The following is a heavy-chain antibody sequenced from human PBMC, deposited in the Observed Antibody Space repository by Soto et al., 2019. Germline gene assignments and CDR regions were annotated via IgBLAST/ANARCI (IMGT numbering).Heavy chain of an antibody. J-gene: IGHJ6*02. Sequence: GSGPTLVNPTETLTLTCTVSGFSLSNARMGVSWIRQPPGKALEWLAHIFSNDEKSYSTSLKSRLTISKDTSKSQVVLTMTNMDPVDTATYYCXRGRGGYSNYYYYGMDVWGQGTTVTVSS. D-gene: IGHD4-4*01. V-gene: IGHV2-26*01. CDR3: XRGRGGYSNYYYYGMDV. CDR1: GFSLSNARMG. CDR2: IFSNDEK.